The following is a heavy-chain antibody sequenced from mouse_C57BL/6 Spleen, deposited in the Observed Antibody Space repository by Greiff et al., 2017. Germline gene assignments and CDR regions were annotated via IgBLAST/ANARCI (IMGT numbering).Heavy chain of an antibody. CDR1: GYSITSGYY. V-gene: IGHV3-6*01. D-gene: IGHD4-1*01. CDR2: LSYDGSN. CDR3: ARANWEYYAMDY. J-gene: IGHJ4*01. Sequence: EVKLVESGPGLVKPSQSLSLTCSVTGYSITSGYYWNWIRQFPGNKLEWMGYLSYDGSNNYNPSLKNRISITRDTSKNQYFLKLNSVTTEDSATYCCARANWEYYAMDYWGQGTSVTVSS.